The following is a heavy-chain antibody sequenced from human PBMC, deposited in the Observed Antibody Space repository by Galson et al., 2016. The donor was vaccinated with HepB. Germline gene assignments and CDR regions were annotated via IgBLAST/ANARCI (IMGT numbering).Heavy chain of an antibody. CDR1: GYTFSSYW. Sequence: SGAEVKKPGESLKISCKGSGYTFSSYWIGWVPQMPGEGLEWIGIIYPGDSDTRYSPSFQGHVTISGDKSISTAYLQWSSLKASDTAMYYCARQSDYASPRIDYWGQGTLVTVSS. CDR2: IYPGDSDT. J-gene: IGHJ4*02. D-gene: IGHD4-17*01. CDR3: ARQSDYASPRIDY. V-gene: IGHV5-51*01.